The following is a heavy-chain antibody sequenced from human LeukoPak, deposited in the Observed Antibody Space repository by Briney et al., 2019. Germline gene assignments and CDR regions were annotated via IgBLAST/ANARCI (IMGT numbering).Heavy chain of an antibody. CDR3: AGGVGGPFNWFDS. V-gene: IGHV3-30-3*01. D-gene: IGHD1-26*01. Sequence: PGGSLRLSCAVSGFTFSSYTMHWVRQAPGKGLERVAVRSHDGNNKYYADSVKGRFTISRDDSKNTLYLQMNSLRPEDTAVYYCAGGVGGPFNWFDSWGQGSLVTVSS. CDR1: GFTFSSYT. CDR2: RSHDGNNK. J-gene: IGHJ5*01.